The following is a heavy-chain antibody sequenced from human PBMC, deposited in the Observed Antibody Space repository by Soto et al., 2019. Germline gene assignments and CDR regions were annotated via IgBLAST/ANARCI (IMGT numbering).Heavy chain of an antibody. D-gene: IGHD6-13*01. Sequence: GASVKVSCKVSGYTLTELSMHWVRQAPGKGLEWMGGFDPEDGETIYAQKFQGRVTMTEDTSTDTAYMELSSLRSEDTAVYYCATDTPSSYSSSWYGGDYWGQGTMVTVYS. CDR1: GYTLTELS. J-gene: IGHJ4*02. CDR3: ATDTPSSYSSSWYGGDY. V-gene: IGHV1-24*01. CDR2: FDPEDGET.